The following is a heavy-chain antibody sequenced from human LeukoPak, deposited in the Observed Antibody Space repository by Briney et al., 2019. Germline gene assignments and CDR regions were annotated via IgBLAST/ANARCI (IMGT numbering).Heavy chain of an antibody. CDR1: GFTFDDCD. CDR3: AREGGIVGAEENDY. J-gene: IGHJ4*02. CDR2: INWNGGST. D-gene: IGHD1-26*01. Sequence: GGSLRLSCAASGFTFDDCDMSWVRQAPGKGLEWVSGINWNGGSTGYVDSVKGRFTISRDNAKNSLYLQMNSLRAEDTALYYCAREGGIVGAEENDYWGQGTLVTVSS. V-gene: IGHV3-20*04.